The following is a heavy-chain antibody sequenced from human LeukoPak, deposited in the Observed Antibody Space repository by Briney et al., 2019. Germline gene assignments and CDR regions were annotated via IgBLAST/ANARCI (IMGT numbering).Heavy chain of an antibody. V-gene: IGHV3-30*18. D-gene: IGHD6-13*01. J-gene: IGHJ4*02. Sequence: GGSLRLSCAASGFTFSSYGMHWVRQAPGKGLEWVAVISYDGSNKYYADSVKGRFTISRDNSKNTLYLQMNSLRAEDTAVYYCAKDYGGRSSSWSFDYWGQGTLVTVSS. CDR1: GFTFSSYG. CDR3: AKDYGGRSSSWSFDY. CDR2: ISYDGSNK.